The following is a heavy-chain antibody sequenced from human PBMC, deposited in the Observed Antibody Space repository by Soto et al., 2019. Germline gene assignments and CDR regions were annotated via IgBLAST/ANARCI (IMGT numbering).Heavy chain of an antibody. J-gene: IGHJ6*02. CDR3: AGDSSGDYYYGMDG. CDR1: GFTFSSYG. CDR2: IWYDGSNK. Sequence: GGSLRLSCAASGFTFSSYGMHWVRQAPGKGLEWVAVIWYDGSNKYYADSVKGRFTISRDNSKNTLYLQMNSLRAEDTAVYYCAGDSSGDYYYGMDGLGQGTTVTVSS. V-gene: IGHV3-33*01. D-gene: IGHD3-22*01.